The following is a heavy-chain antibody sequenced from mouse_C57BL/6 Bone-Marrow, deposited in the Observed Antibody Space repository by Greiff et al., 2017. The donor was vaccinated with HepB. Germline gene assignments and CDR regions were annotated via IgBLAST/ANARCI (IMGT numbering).Heavy chain of an antibody. CDR2: IRLKSDNYAT. J-gene: IGHJ2*01. CDR3: TGACEY. CDR1: GFTFSNYW. V-gene: IGHV6-3*01. Sequence: VQLKESGGGLVQPGGSMKLSCVASGFTFSNYWMNWVRQSPEKGLEWVAQIRLKSDNYATHYAESVKGRFTISRDDSKSSVYLQMNNLRAEDTGIYYCTGACEYWGQGTTLTVSS.